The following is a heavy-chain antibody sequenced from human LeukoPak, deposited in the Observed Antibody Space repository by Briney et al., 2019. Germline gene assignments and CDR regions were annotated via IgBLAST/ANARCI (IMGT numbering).Heavy chain of an antibody. CDR1: GGSISSGGYY. V-gene: IGHV4-30-4*08. Sequence: SETLSLTCTVSGGSISSGGYYWSWIRQHPGKGLEWIGEINHSGSTNYNPSLKSRVTISVDTSKNQFSLKLSSVTAADTAVYYCARGSFRITGTHFDYWGQGTLVTVSS. D-gene: IGHD1-20*01. CDR2: INHSGST. CDR3: ARGSFRITGTHFDY. J-gene: IGHJ4*02.